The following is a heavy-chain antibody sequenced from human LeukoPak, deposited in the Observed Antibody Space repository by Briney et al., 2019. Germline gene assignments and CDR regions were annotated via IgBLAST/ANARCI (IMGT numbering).Heavy chain of an antibody. D-gene: IGHD4-23*01. Sequence: GGSLRLSCAASGFTFNSYDMHWIRQAPGKGLEWVALIWYDGSNKYYADSVKGRFTISRDNSKNTLNLQMNSPRDEDTAVYYCARYVGGGNSGGFDFWGQGTLVIVSS. V-gene: IGHV3-33*01. CDR1: GFTFNSYD. CDR2: IWYDGSNK. CDR3: ARYVGGGNSGGFDF. J-gene: IGHJ4*02.